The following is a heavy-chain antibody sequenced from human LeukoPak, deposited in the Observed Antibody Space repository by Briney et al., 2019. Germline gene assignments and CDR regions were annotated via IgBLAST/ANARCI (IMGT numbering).Heavy chain of an antibody. J-gene: IGHJ4*02. CDR3: AREVVAATYFDY. CDR2: IYYSGST. CDR1: GGSISSGGYY. D-gene: IGHD2-15*01. Sequence: PSETLSLTCTVSGGSISSGGYYWSWIRQHPGKGLEWIGYIYYSGSTYYNPSLKSRVTISVDTSKNQFSLELSSVTAADTAVYYCAREVVAATYFDYWGQGTLVTVSS. V-gene: IGHV4-31*03.